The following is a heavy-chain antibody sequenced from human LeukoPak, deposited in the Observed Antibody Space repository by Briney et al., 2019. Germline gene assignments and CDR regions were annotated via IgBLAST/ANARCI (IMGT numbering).Heavy chain of an antibody. CDR1: RFTFSSYA. D-gene: IGHD4-17*01. Sequence: GGSLRLSCAASRFTFSSYAMSWVRQAPGKGLEWVSAISGSGGSTYYADSVKGRFTISRDNSKNTLYLKMNSLRAEDTAVYYCAKDDLRVTIAGYYYYGMDVWGQGTTVTVSS. CDR2: ISGSGGST. V-gene: IGHV3-23*01. J-gene: IGHJ6*02. CDR3: AKDDLRVTIAGYYYYGMDV.